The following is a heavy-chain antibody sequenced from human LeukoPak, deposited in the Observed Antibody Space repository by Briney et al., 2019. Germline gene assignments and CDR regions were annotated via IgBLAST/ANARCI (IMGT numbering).Heavy chain of an antibody. V-gene: IGHV1-46*01. D-gene: IGHD6-25*01. J-gene: IGHJ4*02. CDR2: INPNGGST. Sequence: ASVKVSCKASGYTFITYYMHWVRQAPGQGLEWMGIINPNGGSTSYAQKFQGRVTMTRDISTSTVYMELSSLRSEDTAVYYCTRGARRSASGDYFDYWGQGTLVTVSS. CDR1: GYTFITYY. CDR3: TRGARRSASGDYFDY.